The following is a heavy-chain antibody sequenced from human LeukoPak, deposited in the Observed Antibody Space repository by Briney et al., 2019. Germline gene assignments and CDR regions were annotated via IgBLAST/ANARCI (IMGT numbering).Heavy chain of an antibody. CDR1: GGSFSGYY. D-gene: IGHD1-26*01. J-gene: IGHJ4*01. CDR2: INHSGST. Sequence: SETLSLTCAVYGGSFSGYYWSWIRQPPGKGLEWIGVINHSGSTNYHPSLKGRVTISVDTSRNQFSLKLSSVTAAVKAVYYCARGRVSGSYPFDYWGHGTLVTVSS. V-gene: IGHV4-34*01. CDR3: ARGRVSGSYPFDY.